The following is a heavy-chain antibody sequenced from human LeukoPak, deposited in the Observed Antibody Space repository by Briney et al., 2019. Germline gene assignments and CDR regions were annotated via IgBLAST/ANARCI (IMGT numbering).Heavy chain of an antibody. J-gene: IGHJ4*02. CDR2: IKHDGSEK. CDR3: ARVETVEGTLEDY. V-gene: IGHV3-7*01. Sequence: GGSLRLSCAASGFTFRSYWMSWVRQPPGKGLEWVANIKHDGSEKYYVDSVKGRFTISRDNAMNSLYLQMNSLRAEDTAVYYCARVETVEGTLEDYWGQGTLVTVSS. CDR1: GFTFRSYW. D-gene: IGHD2/OR15-2a*01.